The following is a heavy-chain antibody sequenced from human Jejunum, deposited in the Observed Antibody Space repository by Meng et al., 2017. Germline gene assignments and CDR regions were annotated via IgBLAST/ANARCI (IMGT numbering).Heavy chain of an antibody. D-gene: IGHD3-22*01. CDR2: ISTDGSST. CDR1: GFPFSSYW. CDR3: ARGLSGYYGFFDY. J-gene: IGHJ4*02. Sequence: EVALVEAGGGLVQPGGSLSSSCAASGFPFSSYWMHWVRQAPGKGLVWVSRISTDGSSTYYADSVKGRFPISRDNAKNTVYLEINSLRAEDSAVYYCARGLSGYYGFFDYWGQGTLVTVSS. V-gene: IGHV3-74*01.